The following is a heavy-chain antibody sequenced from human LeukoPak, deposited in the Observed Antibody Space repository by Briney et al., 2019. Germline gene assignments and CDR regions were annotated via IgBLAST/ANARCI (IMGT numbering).Heavy chain of an antibody. V-gene: IGHV3-7*01. CDR1: GFTFSSYW. J-gene: IGHJ4*02. CDR2: IKQDGSEK. Sequence: PGGSLRLSCAASGFTFSSYWMSWVRQAPGKGLEWVANIKQDGSEKYYMDSVKGRFTISRDNAKNSLYLQMNSLRAEDTAVYYCARDEYSSSSGYFDYWGQGTLVTVSS. CDR3: ARDEYSSSSGYFDY. D-gene: IGHD6-6*01.